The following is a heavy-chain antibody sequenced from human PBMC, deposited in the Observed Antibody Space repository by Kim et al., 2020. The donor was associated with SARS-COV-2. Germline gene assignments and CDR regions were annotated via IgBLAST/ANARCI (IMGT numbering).Heavy chain of an antibody. CDR1: GFTFSSSV. J-gene: IGHJ4*02. Sequence: GGSLRLSCAASGFTFSSSVMSWVRQAPGKGLEWVSTIGPGGAATFYADSVKGRFTISRDNSKNTLFLQINNLRAEDTAVYFCARPERAQYWGPGALVTVSS. CDR2: IGPGGAAT. V-gene: IGHV3-23*01. CDR3: ARPERAQY. D-gene: IGHD6-25*01.